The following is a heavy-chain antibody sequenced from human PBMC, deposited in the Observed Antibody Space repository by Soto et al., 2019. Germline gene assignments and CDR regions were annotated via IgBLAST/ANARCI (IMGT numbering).Heavy chain of an antibody. CDR2: ISGSGGST. CDR3: AKDLTRHPVLMVYAKSTGAFDI. J-gene: IGHJ3*02. CDR1: GFTFSSYA. D-gene: IGHD2-8*01. Sequence: EVQLLESGGGLVQPGGSLRLSCAASGFTFSSYAMSWVRQAPGKGLEWVSAISGSGGSTYYADSLKGRFTISRDNSKNTLYLQMNSLRAEDTAVYYCAKDLTRHPVLMVYAKSTGAFDIWGQGTMVTVSS. V-gene: IGHV3-23*01.